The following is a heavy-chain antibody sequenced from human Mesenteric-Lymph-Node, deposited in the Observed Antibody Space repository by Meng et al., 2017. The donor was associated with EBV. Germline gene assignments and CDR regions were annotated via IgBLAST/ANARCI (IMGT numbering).Heavy chain of an antibody. J-gene: IGHJ4*02. D-gene: IGHD3-10*01. CDR1: GGSISSGGYS. CDR3: ARVAGSNYGSGSYYFDY. Sequence: QLKLQESGPGLVKPSQTLSLTCGVSGGSISSGGYSWSWIRQPPGKGLEWIGYIDHSGSTYYNPSLKSRVTISVDRSKNQFSLKLSSVTAADTAVYYCARVAGSNYGSGSYYFDYWGQGTLVTVSS. V-gene: IGHV4-30-2*01. CDR2: IDHSGST.